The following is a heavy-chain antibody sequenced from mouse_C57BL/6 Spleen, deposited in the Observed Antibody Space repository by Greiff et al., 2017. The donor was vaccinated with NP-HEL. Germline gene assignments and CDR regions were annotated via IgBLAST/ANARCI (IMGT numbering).Heavy chain of an antibody. CDR2: IYPGDGDT. D-gene: IGHD2-3*01. CDR3: ANDGFLRSYWYFDV. J-gene: IGHJ1*03. Sequence: VQLQQSGAELVKPGASVKISCKASGYAFSSYWMNWVKQRPGKGLEWIGQIYPGDGDTNYNGKFKGKATLTADKSSSTAYMQLSSLTSEDSAVYFCANDGFLRSYWYFDVWGTGTTVTVSS. CDR1: GYAFSSYW. V-gene: IGHV1-80*01.